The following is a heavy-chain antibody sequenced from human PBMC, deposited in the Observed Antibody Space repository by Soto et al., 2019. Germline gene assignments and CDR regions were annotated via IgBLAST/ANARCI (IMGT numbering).Heavy chain of an antibody. V-gene: IGHV2-5*02. CDR1: GFSLSTSGVG. D-gene: IGHD3-3*01. CDR3: AHIITVCGVAINWFDP. CDR2: IYWDDDK. J-gene: IGHJ5*02. Sequence: QITLKESGPTLVKPTQTLTLTCTFSGFSLSTSGVGVGWIRQPPGKALEWLALIYWDDDKRYSPSLKSRLTITKDTSKNPVVLTMTKLDPVDTATYYCAHIITVCGVAINWFDPWGQGTLVTVSS.